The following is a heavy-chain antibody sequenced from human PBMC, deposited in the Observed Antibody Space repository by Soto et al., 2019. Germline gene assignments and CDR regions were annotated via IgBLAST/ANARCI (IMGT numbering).Heavy chain of an antibody. Sequence: PGGSLRLSCAASGFTFSSYGMHWVRQAPCKGLEWVAVISYDGSNKYYADSVKGRFTISRDNSKNTLYLQMNSLRAEDTAVYYCAKGRSMVRGVTILDVWGQGTTVTVSS. V-gene: IGHV3-30*18. J-gene: IGHJ6*02. CDR2: ISYDGSNK. CDR3: AKGRSMVRGVTILDV. CDR1: GFTFSSYG. D-gene: IGHD3-10*01.